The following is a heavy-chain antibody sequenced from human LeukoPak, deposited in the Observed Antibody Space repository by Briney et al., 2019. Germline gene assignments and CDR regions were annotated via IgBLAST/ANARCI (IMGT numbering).Heavy chain of an antibody. D-gene: IGHD2-2*01. CDR1: GYTFTSYY. J-gene: IGHJ1*01. Sequence: ASVKVSCKASGYTFTSYYMHWVRQAPGQGLEWMGIINPSSGSTSYAQKFQGRVTMTRDTSTSTVYMELSSLRSEDTAVYYCARGEGRDLTFYAAEYFQHWGQGTLVTVSS. CDR3: ARGEGRDLTFYAAEYFQH. CDR2: INPSSGST. V-gene: IGHV1-46*01.